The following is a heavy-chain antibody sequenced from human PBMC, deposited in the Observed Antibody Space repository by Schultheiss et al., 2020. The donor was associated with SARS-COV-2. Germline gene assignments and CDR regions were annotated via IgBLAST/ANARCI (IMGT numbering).Heavy chain of an antibody. CDR2: VYYTGNT. CDR1: GGSISSTNYH. V-gene: IGHV4-39*01. J-gene: IGHJ5*02. CDR3: AISPNYYDSSGYAP. D-gene: IGHD3-22*01. Sequence: SQTLSLTCTVSGGSISSTNYHFGWIRQPPGRGLEWIGIVYYTGNTFYNPSLNSRVTISLDTSKSQFSLKLSSVTAADTAVYYCAISPNYYDSSGYAPWPLGTLVTVSS.